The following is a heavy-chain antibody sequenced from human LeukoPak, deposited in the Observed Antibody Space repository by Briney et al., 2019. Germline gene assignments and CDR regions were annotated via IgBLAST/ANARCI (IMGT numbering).Heavy chain of an antibody. Sequence: SETLSLTCNVSGYSISSGYYWGWLRHPPGKGLQWIGSIYNTGSTYYNPSLKSRITISVDTSKNQFSLRVTSVTATDTAVYYCARVPPHYYGTGSPDWGQGTLVTVSA. CDR3: ARVPPHYYGTGSPD. J-gene: IGHJ4*02. D-gene: IGHD3-10*01. CDR1: GYSISSGYY. V-gene: IGHV4-38-2*02. CDR2: IYNTGST.